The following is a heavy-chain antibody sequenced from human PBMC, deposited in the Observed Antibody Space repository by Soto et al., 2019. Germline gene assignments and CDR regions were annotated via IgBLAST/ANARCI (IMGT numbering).Heavy chain of an antibody. D-gene: IGHD6-13*01. Sequence: SVKVSCKASGGTFSSYTISWVRQAPGQGLEWMGRIIPILGIANYAQKFQGRVTITADKSTSTAYMELSSLRSEDTAVYYCARGIAAAGTANFFKEYRGQGTLVTVSS. CDR3: ARGIAAAGTANFFKEY. CDR2: IIPILGIA. J-gene: IGHJ4*02. CDR1: GGTFSSYT. V-gene: IGHV1-69*02.